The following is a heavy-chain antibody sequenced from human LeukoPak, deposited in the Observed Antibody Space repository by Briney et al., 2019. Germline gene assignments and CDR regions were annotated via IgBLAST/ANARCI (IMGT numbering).Heavy chain of an antibody. Sequence: GGSLRLSCAASGFTFSSYGMSWVRQAPGKGLEWVSAISGSGGSTYYADSVKGRFTISRDNSKNTLYLQMNSLRAEDTAVYYCAKDGVKSIAVAGSFYYYYYMDVWGKGTTVTISS. J-gene: IGHJ6*03. V-gene: IGHV3-23*01. CDR1: GFTFSSYG. D-gene: IGHD6-19*01. CDR2: ISGSGGST. CDR3: AKDGVKSIAVAGSFYYYYYMDV.